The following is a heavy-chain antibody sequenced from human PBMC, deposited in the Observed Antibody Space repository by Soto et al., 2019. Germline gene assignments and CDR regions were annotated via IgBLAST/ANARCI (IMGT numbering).Heavy chain of an antibody. J-gene: IGHJ4*02. Sequence: EVQLLESGGGLVQPGGSLRLSCAASGFTFSSYAMNWVRQAPGKGLEWVSAISGSGASTYYADSVKGRFTISRDNSNNILYLQMNSLRTEDTAVYFCAKDGYSSPSVSDYWGQGTLVTVSS. D-gene: IGHD6-19*01. CDR2: ISGSGAST. CDR1: GFTFSSYA. V-gene: IGHV3-23*01. CDR3: AKDGYSSPSVSDY.